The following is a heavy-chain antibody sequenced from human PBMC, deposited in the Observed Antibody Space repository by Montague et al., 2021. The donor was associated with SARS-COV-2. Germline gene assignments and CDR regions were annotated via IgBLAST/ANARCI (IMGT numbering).Heavy chain of an antibody. V-gene: IGHV3-66*02. J-gene: IGHJ6*02. CDR2: IYSGGST. Sequence: SLRLSCAASGFTVSSNYMSWVRQAPGKGLEWVSVIYSGGSTYYADSVKGRFTISRDNSKNTLYLQMNSLRAEDTAVYYCARGGHYSNYWYGMDVWGQGTTVTVS. CDR3: ARGGHYSNYWYGMDV. CDR1: GFTVSSNY. D-gene: IGHD4-11*01.